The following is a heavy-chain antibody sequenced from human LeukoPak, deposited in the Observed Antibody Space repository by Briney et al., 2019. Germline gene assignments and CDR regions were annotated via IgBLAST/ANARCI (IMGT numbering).Heavy chain of an antibody. CDR3: ATGNSSGWCGDYFEY. D-gene: IGHD6-19*01. V-gene: IGHV1-24*01. Sequence: ASVKVSRKVSGYTLTELSMHWVRQAPGKGLEWMGGFDPEDGETIYAQKFQGRVTMTEDTSTDTAYMELSSLRSEDTAVYYCATGNSSGWCGDYFEYWGQGTLVTVSS. J-gene: IGHJ4*02. CDR2: FDPEDGET. CDR1: GYTLTELS.